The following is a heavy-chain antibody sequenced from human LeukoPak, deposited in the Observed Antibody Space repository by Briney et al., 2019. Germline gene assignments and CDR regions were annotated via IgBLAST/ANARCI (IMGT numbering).Heavy chain of an antibody. CDR2: IYSGGAI. Sequence: GGSLRLSCVASGVAGGSNYMSWVRQAPGKGLEWVSLIYSGGAIRYADSVKGRFTISRDSSKNTLFLQMNDLTVEDTARYYCARRPGNWGQGILVTVSS. J-gene: IGHJ4*02. CDR3: ARRPGN. V-gene: IGHV3-53*01. D-gene: IGHD1-14*01. CDR1: GVAGGSNY.